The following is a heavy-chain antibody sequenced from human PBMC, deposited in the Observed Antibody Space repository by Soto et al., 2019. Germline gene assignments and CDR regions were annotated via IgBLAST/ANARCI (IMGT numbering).Heavy chain of an antibody. D-gene: IGHD3-9*01. CDR1: GGSVSSGSYY. V-gene: IGHV4-61*01. CDR3: ARARGLRYFDWLSAHYYGMDV. Sequence: SETLSLTCTVSGGSVSSGSYYWSWIRQPPGKGLEWIGYIYYSGSTNYNPSLKSRVTISVDTSKNQFSLKLSSVTAADTAVYYCARARGLRYFDWLSAHYYGMDVWGQGTTVTVSS. J-gene: IGHJ6*02. CDR2: IYYSGST.